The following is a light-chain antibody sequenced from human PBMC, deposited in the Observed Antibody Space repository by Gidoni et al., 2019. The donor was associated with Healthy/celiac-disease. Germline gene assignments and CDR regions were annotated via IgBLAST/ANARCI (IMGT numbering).Light chain of an antibody. CDR3: QQLNSYPLLFT. V-gene: IGKV1-9*01. J-gene: IGKJ3*01. CDR2: AAS. Sequence: DIQLTQSPSFLSASVGDRVTITCRASQGISSYLAWYQQKPGKAPKLLIYAASTLQSGVPSRFSGSGSGTEFTLTISSLQPEDFATYYCQQLNSYPLLFTFXPXTKVDIK. CDR1: QGISSY.